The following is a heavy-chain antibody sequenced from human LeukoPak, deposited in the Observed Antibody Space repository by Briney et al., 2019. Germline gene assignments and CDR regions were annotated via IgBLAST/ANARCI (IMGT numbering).Heavy chain of an antibody. CDR1: GFTFSSYG. CDR2: IWYDGSNK. Sequence: PGRSLRLSCAASGFTFSSYGMHWVRQAPGKGLEWVAVIWYDGSNKYYADSVKGRFTISRDNSKNTLYLQLNSLRAEDTAVYYCAKDRPGDYYDSSGLDYWGQGTLVTVSS. J-gene: IGHJ4*02. D-gene: IGHD3-22*01. V-gene: IGHV3-33*06. CDR3: AKDRPGDYYDSSGLDY.